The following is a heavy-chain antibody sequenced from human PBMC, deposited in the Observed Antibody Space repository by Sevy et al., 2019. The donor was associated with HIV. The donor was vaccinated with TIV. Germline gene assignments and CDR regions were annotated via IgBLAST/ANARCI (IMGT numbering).Heavy chain of an antibody. Sequence: GGSLRLSCAASGFTFSDHYMDWVRQAPGKGLEWVGRTRNKANSYTTEYAASVKGRFTISRDDSKNSLYLQKNSLKTEDTAVYYCARVAFLLGATSWVYFDYWGQGTLVTVSS. CDR1: GFTFSDHY. V-gene: IGHV3-72*01. CDR3: ARVAFLLGATSWVYFDY. J-gene: IGHJ4*02. CDR2: TRNKANSYTT. D-gene: IGHD1-26*01.